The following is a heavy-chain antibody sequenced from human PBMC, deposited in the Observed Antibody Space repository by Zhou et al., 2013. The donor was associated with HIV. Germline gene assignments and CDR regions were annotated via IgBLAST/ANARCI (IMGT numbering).Heavy chain of an antibody. D-gene: IGHD4-17*01. J-gene: IGHJ2*01. V-gene: IGHV1-69*04. Sequence: QVQLVQSGAEVKKPGSSVKVSCKASGGTFSSYAISWVRQAPGQGLEWMGRIIPILGIANYAQKFQGRVTITADKSTSTAYMELSSLRSEDTAVYYCAREVGDYGDPLNWYFDLWGRGTLVTVSS. CDR2: IIPILGIA. CDR1: GGTFSSYA. CDR3: AREVGDYGDPLNWYFDL.